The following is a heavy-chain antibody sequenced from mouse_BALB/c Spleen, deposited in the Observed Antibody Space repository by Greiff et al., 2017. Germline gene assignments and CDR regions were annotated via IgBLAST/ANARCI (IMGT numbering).Heavy chain of an antibody. V-gene: IGHV5-2*01. J-gene: IGHJ3*01. Sequence: EVQLQESGGGLVQPGESLKLSCESNEYEFPSHDMSWVRKTPEKRLELVAAINSDGGSTYYPDTMERRFIISRDNTKKTLYLQMSSLRSEDTALYYCARHGPYYGSSYWFAYWGQGTLVTVSA. CDR3: ARHGPYYGSSYWFAY. D-gene: IGHD1-1*01. CDR2: INSDGGST. CDR1: EYEFPSHD.